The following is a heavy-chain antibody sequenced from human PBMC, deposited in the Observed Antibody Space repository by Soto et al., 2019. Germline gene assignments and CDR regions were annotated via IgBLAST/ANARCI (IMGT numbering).Heavy chain of an antibody. CDR1: GDSVSSNSAA. Sequence: PSQALSLTCAISGDSVSSNSAASNWIRQSPSRGLEWLGRTYYRSKWYNDYAVSVKSRITINPDTSKNQFSLQLNSVTPEDTAVYYCARRGLRYSSGWYWEYYFDYWGQGTLVTVSS. D-gene: IGHD6-19*01. CDR2: TYYRSKWYN. CDR3: ARRGLRYSSGWYWEYYFDY. J-gene: IGHJ4*02. V-gene: IGHV6-1*01.